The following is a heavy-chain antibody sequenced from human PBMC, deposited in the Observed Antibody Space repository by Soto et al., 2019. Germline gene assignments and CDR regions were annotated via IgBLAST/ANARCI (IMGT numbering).Heavy chain of an antibody. CDR1: GGSISSSSYY. Sequence: QLQLQESGPGLVKPSETLSLTCTVSGGSISSSSYYWGWIRQPPGKGLEWIGSIYYSGSTYYNQPRKGRVTISVDTSKNQCSLKLSSVTAADTAVYYCARHLRRIAVAGTAKFFDYWGQGTLVTVSS. CDR2: IYYSGST. CDR3: ARHLRRIAVAGTAKFFDY. V-gene: IGHV4-39*01. D-gene: IGHD6-19*01. J-gene: IGHJ4*02.